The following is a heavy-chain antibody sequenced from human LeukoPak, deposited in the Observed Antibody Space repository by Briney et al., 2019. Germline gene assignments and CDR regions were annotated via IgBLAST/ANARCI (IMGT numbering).Heavy chain of an antibody. CDR2: IYPGDSDT. CDR1: GYKFTSYW. Sequence: GESLKISCKGSGYKFTSYWNGWVRQMPGKGLEWMGIIYPGDSDTRYSPSFQGQVTISADKSISTAYLQWSSLKASDSAMYYCARPVAGTSIDYWGQGTLVTVSS. V-gene: IGHV5-51*01. D-gene: IGHD6-19*01. CDR3: ARPVAGTSIDY. J-gene: IGHJ4*02.